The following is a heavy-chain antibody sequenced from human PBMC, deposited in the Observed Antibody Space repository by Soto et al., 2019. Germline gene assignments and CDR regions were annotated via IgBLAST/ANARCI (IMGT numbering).Heavy chain of an antibody. CDR2: ISSTGGST. CDR3: ERAHDYYFWSGILFYGMDV. Sequence: EVQLLESGGGLVQPGGSLRLSCAASRFTFSNYAMSWVRQAPGKGLEWVSGISSTGGSTYYADSVKGRFTISRDNSKNTRDLQMSSLRDEDTAIYYCERAHDYYFWSGILFYGMDVRGQGTTVTVSS. V-gene: IGHV3-23*01. CDR1: RFTFSNYA. J-gene: IGHJ6*02. D-gene: IGHD3-3*01.